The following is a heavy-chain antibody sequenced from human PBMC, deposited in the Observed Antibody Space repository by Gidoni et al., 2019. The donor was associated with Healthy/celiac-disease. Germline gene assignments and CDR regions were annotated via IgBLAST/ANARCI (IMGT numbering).Heavy chain of an antibody. J-gene: IGHJ3*02. V-gene: IGHV5-51*01. Sequence: EVQLVPSGAEVKTPGESLKISCKGSVYSFTTYWIGWVRQLPGKGLEWMGIIYPGDSDTRYSPAFQGQVTISADKSISTAYLQWSSLKASDTAMYYCASSAVEMATIPDAFDIWGQGTMVTVSS. D-gene: IGHD5-12*01. CDR3: ASSAVEMATIPDAFDI. CDR2: IYPGDSDT. CDR1: VYSFTTYW.